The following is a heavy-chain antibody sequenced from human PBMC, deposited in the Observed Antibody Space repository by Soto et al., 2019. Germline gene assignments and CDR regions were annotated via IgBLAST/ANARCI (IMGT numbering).Heavy chain of an antibody. Sequence: PSETLSLTCTVSGGSISSYYWSWIRQPPGKGLEWIGYIYYSGSTNYNPSLKSRVTISVDTSKNQFSLKLSSVTAADTAVYYCARDVESKNTGTIGYFDYWGQGTRVTGSA. CDR1: GGSISSYY. CDR3: ARDVESKNTGTIGYFDY. CDR2: IYYSGST. J-gene: IGHJ4*02. D-gene: IGHD1-7*01. V-gene: IGHV4-59*01.